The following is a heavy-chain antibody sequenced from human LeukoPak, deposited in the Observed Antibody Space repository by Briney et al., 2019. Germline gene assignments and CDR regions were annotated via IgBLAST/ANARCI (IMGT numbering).Heavy chain of an antibody. D-gene: IGHD3-22*01. CDR1: GFTFSSYD. Sequence: GGSLRLSCAASGFTFSSYDMHWVRQATGKGLEWVSAIGTAGDTYYPGSVKGRFTISRENAKNSLYLQMNSLRAGDTAVYYSAREGGVDSSGYSDAFDIWGQGTMVTVSS. CDR2: IGTAGDT. CDR3: AREGGVDSSGYSDAFDI. V-gene: IGHV3-13*01. J-gene: IGHJ3*02.